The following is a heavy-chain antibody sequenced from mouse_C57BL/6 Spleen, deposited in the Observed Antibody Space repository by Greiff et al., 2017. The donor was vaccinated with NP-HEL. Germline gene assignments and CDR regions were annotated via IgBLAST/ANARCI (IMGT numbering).Heavy chain of an antibody. CDR2: IYPGDGDT. D-gene: IGHD3-3*01. V-gene: IGHV1-80*01. Sequence: VKLQESGAELVKPGASVKISCKASGYAFSSYWMNWVKQRPGKGLEWIGQIYPGDGDTNYNGKFKGKATLTADKSSSTAYMQLSSLTSEDSAVYFCARLRDFSYFDYWGQGTTLTVSS. CDR1: GYAFSSYW. J-gene: IGHJ2*01. CDR3: ARLRDFSYFDY.